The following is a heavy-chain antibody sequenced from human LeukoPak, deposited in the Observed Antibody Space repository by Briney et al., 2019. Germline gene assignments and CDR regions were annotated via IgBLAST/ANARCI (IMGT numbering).Heavy chain of an antibody. CDR2: ISGTSGYI. J-gene: IGHJ4*02. V-gene: IGHV3-21*01. CDR1: GFTFSRSS. D-gene: IGHD6-13*01. Sequence: PGGSLRLSCVASGFTFSRSSMDWVRGSPGKGLVWVSSISGTSGYIYYADSVKGRFTISRDNAKNLLFLQLNSLRVEDTAVYYCARDLYRRQHLGLIDSWGQGTLVTVSS. CDR3: ARDLYRRQHLGLIDS.